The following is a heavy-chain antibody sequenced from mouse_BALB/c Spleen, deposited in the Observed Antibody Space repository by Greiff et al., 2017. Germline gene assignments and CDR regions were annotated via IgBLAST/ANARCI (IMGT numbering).Heavy chain of an antibody. J-gene: IGHJ4*01. Sequence: QVQLQQSGAELVRPGVSVKISCKGSGYTFTDYAMHWVKQSHAKSLEWIGVISTYYGDASYTQKFKGKATMTVDKSSSTAYMELARLTSEDSAIYYCARKGGAMDYWGQGTSVTVSS. CDR2: ISTYYGDA. CDR3: ARKGGAMDY. V-gene: IGHV1S137*01. CDR1: GYTFTDYA.